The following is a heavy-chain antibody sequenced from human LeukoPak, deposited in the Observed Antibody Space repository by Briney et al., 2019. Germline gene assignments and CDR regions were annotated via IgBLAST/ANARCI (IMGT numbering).Heavy chain of an antibody. CDR2: IYHSGST. Sequence: SETLSLTCAVSGGSISSGGYSWSWIRQPPGKGLEWIGYIYHSGSTYYNPSLKSRVTISVDRSKNQFSLKLGSVTAADTAVYYCARGSIADDYWGQGTLVTVSS. D-gene: IGHD6-6*01. CDR3: ARGSIADDY. CDR1: GGSISSGGYS. V-gene: IGHV4-30-2*01. J-gene: IGHJ4*02.